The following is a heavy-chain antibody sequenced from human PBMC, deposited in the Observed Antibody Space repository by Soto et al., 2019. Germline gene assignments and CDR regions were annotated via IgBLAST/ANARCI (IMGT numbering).Heavy chain of an antibody. Sequence: EVQLLEYGGGLAQPGGSLRLSCSASGFTFGNYAMMWVRPAPGEGLEWVSAISGPGGTTYYAESVKGRFTISRDNSKNTLYLKMNSRRDEDTAVYYCAKRADSSSGCMDFWGKGTTVTVSS. CDR3: AKRADSSSGCMDF. CDR2: ISGPGGTT. D-gene: IGHD6-13*01. CDR1: GFTFGNYA. J-gene: IGHJ6*03. V-gene: IGHV3-23*01.